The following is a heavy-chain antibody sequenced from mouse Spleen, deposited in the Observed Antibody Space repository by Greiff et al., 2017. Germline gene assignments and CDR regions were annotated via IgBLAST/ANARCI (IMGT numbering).Heavy chain of an antibody. CDR2: ISNLAYSI. CDR3: ARNYYSNYRDAMDY. CDR1: GFTFSDYG. Sequence: DVKLVESGGGLVKPGGSLKLSCAASGFTFSDYGMAWVRQAPGKGPEWVAFISNLAYSIYYADTVTGRFTISRENAKNTLYLEMSSLRSEDTAMYYCARNYYSNYRDAMDYWGQGTSVTVSS. J-gene: IGHJ4*01. V-gene: IGHV5-15*01. D-gene: IGHD2-5*01.